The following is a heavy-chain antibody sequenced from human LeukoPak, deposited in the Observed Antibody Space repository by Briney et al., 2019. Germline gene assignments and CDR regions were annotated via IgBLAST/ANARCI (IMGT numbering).Heavy chain of an antibody. Sequence: GGSLRLSCAASGFTFSSYSMNWVRQAPGKGLEWVSYISSSSSTIYYADPVKGRFTISRDNAKNSLYLRMNSLRAEDTAVYYCAREGKQWLVPFAFDIWGQGTMVTVSS. D-gene: IGHD6-19*01. J-gene: IGHJ3*02. CDR2: ISSSSSTI. CDR1: GFTFSSYS. CDR3: AREGKQWLVPFAFDI. V-gene: IGHV3-48*01.